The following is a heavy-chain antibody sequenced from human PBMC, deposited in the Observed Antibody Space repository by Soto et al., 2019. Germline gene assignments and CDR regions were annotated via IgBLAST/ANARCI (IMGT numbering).Heavy chain of an antibody. D-gene: IGHD2-15*01. CDR2: IYPGDSDT. CDR1: GYSFTSYW. V-gene: IGHV5-51*01. J-gene: IGHJ2*01. CDR3: ARIVYGGNWDWYFDL. Sequence: PGESLKISCKGSGYSFTSYWIGWVRQMPGKGLEWMGIIYPGDSDTRYSPSFQGQVTISADKSISTAYLQWSSLKASDTAMYYCARIVYGGNWDWYFDLWGHGTLVTVSS.